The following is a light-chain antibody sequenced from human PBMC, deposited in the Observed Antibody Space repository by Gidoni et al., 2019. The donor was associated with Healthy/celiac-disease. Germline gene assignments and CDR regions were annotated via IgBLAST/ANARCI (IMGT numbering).Light chain of an antibody. V-gene: IGKV1-5*01. CDR3: QQYNSYSYT. CDR1: QSISSW. Sequence: IQIPQSPSPLSASVGDRVTITCRASQSISSWLAWYQQKPGKAPKLLIYDASSLESGVPSRFSGSGSGTEFTLTISSLQPDDFATYYCQQYNSYSYTFGQGTKLEIK. J-gene: IGKJ2*01. CDR2: DAS.